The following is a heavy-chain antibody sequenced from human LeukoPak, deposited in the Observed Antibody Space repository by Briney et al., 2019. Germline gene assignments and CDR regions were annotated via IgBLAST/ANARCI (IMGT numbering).Heavy chain of an antibody. CDR1: GFTFSSYG. CDR3: AKVGREMATYFFDY. CDR2: IWYDGSNK. J-gene: IGHJ4*02. D-gene: IGHD5-24*01. Sequence: GGSLRLSCAASGFTFSSYGMHWVRQAPGKGLEWVAVIWYDGSNKHYADSVKGRFTISRDNSKNTLYLQMNSLRAEDTAVYYCAKVGREMATYFFDYWGQGTLVTVSS. V-gene: IGHV3-33*06.